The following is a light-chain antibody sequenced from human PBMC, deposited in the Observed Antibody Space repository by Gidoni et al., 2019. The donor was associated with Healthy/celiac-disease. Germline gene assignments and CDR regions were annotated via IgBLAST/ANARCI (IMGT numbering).Light chain of an antibody. CDR2: DAS. V-gene: IGKV3-11*01. CDR1: QSVSSY. Sequence: EIVLTQSPATLSLSPGERATLPCRASQSVSSYLAWYQQKPGQAPRLLIYDASNRATGIPARFSGSGSGTDFTLTISSLEPEDFAVYYCQQRSNWPITFGPXTKVDIK. J-gene: IGKJ3*01. CDR3: QQRSNWPIT.